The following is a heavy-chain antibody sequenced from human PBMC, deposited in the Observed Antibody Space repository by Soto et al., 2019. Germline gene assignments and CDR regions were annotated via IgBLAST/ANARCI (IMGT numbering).Heavy chain of an antibody. CDR3: ARDPNVVVVAATDVFDY. CDR2: INSDGSST. CDR1: GFTFSSYW. V-gene: IGHV3-74*01. J-gene: IGHJ4*02. D-gene: IGHD2-15*01. Sequence: GGSLRLSCAASGFTFSSYWMHWVRQAPGKGLVWVSRINSDGSSTSYADYVKGRFTISRDNAKNKLYLQMNSLRAEDTAVYYCARDPNVVVVAATDVFDYWGQGTLVTVSS.